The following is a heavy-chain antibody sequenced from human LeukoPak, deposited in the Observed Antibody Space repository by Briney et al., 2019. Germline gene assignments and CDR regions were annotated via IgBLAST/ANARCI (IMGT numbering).Heavy chain of an antibody. J-gene: IGHJ6*02. Sequence: PSETLSLTCTVSGGSISRSYYYWGWIRQPPGKGLEWIGSVYYSGTPYYNPPLKSRVTISVDTSKNQFSLRLTSVTAADTAVYYCARVKSRDYYYYGMDVWGQGTTVTVSS. CDR3: ARVKSRDYYYYGMDV. V-gene: IGHV4-39*01. CDR1: GGSISRSYYY. CDR2: VYYSGTP.